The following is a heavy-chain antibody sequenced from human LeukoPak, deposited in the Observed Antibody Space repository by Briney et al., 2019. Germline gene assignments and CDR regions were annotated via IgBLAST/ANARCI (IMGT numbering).Heavy chain of an antibody. CDR2: INPSGGST. CDR1: GYTFTSYY. V-gene: IGHV1-46*01. J-gene: IGHJ3*02. D-gene: IGHD3-9*01. CDR3: ARDYPAPIFCARGGCQDAFDI. Sequence: ASVKVSCEASGYTFTSYYMHWVRQAPGQGLEWMGIINPSGGSTSYAQKLQGRVTMTTDTSTSTAYMELRSLRSDDTAVYYCARDYPAPIFCARGGCQDAFDIWGQGTMVTVSS.